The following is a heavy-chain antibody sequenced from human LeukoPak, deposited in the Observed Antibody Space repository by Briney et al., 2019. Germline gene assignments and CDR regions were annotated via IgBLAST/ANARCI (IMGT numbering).Heavy chain of an antibody. CDR2: IGRSGTDT. CDR3: VRGDSRDY. CDR1: GFTFSTST. D-gene: IGHD3-22*01. Sequence: GGSLRLSCAAYGFTFSTSTMNWVRQAPGKGLERVSSIGRSGTDTHYADSVKGRFTISRDNAMQSLYLQMNSLRADDTAVYYCVRGDSRDYWGQGTLVTVSS. J-gene: IGHJ4*02. V-gene: IGHV3-21*01.